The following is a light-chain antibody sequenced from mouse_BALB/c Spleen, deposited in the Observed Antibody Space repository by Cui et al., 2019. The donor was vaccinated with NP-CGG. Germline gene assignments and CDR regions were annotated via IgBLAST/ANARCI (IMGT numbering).Light chain of an antibody. CDR1: TGAVTTSNY. V-gene: IGLV1*01. CDR3: ALWYSNHWV. Sequence: QAVVTEESALTTSPGVTVTLTCRSSTGAVTTSNYANWVQEKPDHLFTGLIGGTNNRAPGVPARFSGSRIGDKAALPITGAQTEDETIYFCALWYSNHWVFDGGTKLTVL. CDR2: GTN. J-gene: IGLJ1*01.